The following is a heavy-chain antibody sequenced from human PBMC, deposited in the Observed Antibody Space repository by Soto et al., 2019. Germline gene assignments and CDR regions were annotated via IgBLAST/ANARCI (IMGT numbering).Heavy chain of an antibody. J-gene: IGHJ3*01. CDR3: AKGFIVVVTVIRPDDAFDV. D-gene: IGHD2-21*02. CDR1: GFTFGNFG. Sequence: EVQLLESGGGLVQPGGSLRLSCAASGFTFGNFGMNWVRQAPGKGLEWVSGISGGGGSTYYADSVKGRFTISRDPSKNTIFLEMNSLRPEDTAVYYCAKGFIVVVTVIRPDDAFDVWGQGTLVTVSS. CDR2: ISGGGGST. V-gene: IGHV3-23*01.